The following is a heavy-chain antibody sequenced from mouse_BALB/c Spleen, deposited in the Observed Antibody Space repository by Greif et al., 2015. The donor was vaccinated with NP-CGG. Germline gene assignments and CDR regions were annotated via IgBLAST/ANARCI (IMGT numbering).Heavy chain of an antibody. CDR1: GFSLSRYS. Sequence: VKLMESGPGLVAPSQSLSITCTVSGFSLSRYSVHWVRQPPGKGLEWLGMIWGGGSTNYNSALKSRLSISKDNSKSXVFLKMNSLQTDDAAMYYCARSPNPYGNYARYFDVWGAGTTVTVSS. D-gene: IGHD2-1*01. J-gene: IGHJ1*01. CDR2: IWGGGST. V-gene: IGHV2-6-4*01. CDR3: ARSPNPYGNYARYFDV.